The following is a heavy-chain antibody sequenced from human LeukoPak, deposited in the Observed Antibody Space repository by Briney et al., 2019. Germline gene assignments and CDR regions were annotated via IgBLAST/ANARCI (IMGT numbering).Heavy chain of an antibody. D-gene: IGHD4-11*01. CDR1: GGSISSSSYY. CDR3: ARHDYSNYDAFDI. J-gene: IGHJ3*02. V-gene: IGHV4-39*01. Sequence: SETLSLTCTVSGGSISSSSYYWGWIRQPPGTGLEWIGSIYYSGSTYYNPSLKSRVTISVDTSKNQFSLKLSSVTAADTAVYYCARHDYSNYDAFDIWGQGTMVTVSS. CDR2: IYYSGST.